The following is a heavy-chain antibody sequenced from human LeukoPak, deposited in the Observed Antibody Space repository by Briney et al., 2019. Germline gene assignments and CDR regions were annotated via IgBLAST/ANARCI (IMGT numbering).Heavy chain of an antibody. J-gene: IGHJ4*02. V-gene: IGHV3-23*01. CDR3: AKDNAQWPRVFDF. D-gene: IGHD6-19*01. CDR1: GFSSSYYA. Sequence: GGSLRLSCAASGFSSSYYAMSWVRQAPGKGLEWVSGMSGSGATAYYTDSVKGRFTISRDNSDNTVYLQMSSLSAEDTAVYYCAKDNAQWPRVFDFWGQGTLVTVSS. CDR2: MSGSGATA.